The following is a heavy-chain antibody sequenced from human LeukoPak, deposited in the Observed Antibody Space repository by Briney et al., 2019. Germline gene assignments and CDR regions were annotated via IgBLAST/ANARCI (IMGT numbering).Heavy chain of an antibody. Sequence: ASVKVSCKASGYIFTGYYLHWVRQAPGQGLEWMGWINPDSGGTHYAQKFQGRVTLTRDTSISTIYMDLSRLTSDDTAIYYCARGGPGLSGGELYYFDYWGQGTLVTVSS. CDR2: INPDSGGT. V-gene: IGHV1-2*02. D-gene: IGHD2-15*01. J-gene: IGHJ4*01. CDR3: ARGGPGLSGGELYYFDY. CDR1: GYIFTGYY.